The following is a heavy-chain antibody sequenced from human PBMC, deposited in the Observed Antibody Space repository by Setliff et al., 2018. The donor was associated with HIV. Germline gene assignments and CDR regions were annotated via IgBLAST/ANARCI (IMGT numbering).Heavy chain of an antibody. J-gene: IGHJ6*02. D-gene: IGHD2-2*01. Sequence: SETLSLTCTVSGGSIRSSDYYWGWVRQPPGKGLEWIGSIDYSGSTYYNPSLKSRVTISADTSKNQFSLNLSSVTAADTAVYYCPLTSNWYYYFYYGVDVWGQGTTVTSP. CDR1: GGSIRSSDYY. CDR2: IDYSGST. V-gene: IGHV4-39*07. CDR3: PLTSNWYYYFYYGVDV.